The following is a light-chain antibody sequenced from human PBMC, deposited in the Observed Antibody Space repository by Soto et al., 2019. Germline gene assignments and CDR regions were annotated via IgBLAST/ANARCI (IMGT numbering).Light chain of an antibody. J-gene: IGLJ1*01. CDR3: SSYTSSSIFYV. Sequence: QSALTQPASVSGSPGQSITISCTGTSSDVGGYNYVSWYQQHPGKAPKLMIYDVSNRPSGVSNRFSGSKSGNTASLTFFGLQAEDEADYYCSSYTSSSIFYVFGTGTKVTVL. CDR2: DVS. CDR1: SSDVGGYNY. V-gene: IGLV2-14*01.